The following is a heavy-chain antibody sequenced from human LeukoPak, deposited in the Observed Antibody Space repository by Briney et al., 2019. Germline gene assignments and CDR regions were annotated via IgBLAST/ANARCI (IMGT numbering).Heavy chain of an antibody. CDR1: GGSISSYY. CDR3: ARDLGYSSGWYDY. J-gene: IGHJ4*02. Sequence: ETLSLTCTVSGGSISSYYWSWIRQPPGKGLEWIGYIYYSGSTHYNPSLTSRVTISLDTSKNQFSLKLSSVTAADTAVYYCARDLGYSSGWYDYWGQGTLVTVSS. CDR2: IYYSGST. V-gene: IGHV4-59*01. D-gene: IGHD6-19*01.